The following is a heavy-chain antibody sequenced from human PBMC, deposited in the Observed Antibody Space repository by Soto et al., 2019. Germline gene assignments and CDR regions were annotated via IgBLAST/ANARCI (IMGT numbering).Heavy chain of an antibody. Sequence: EVQLVESGGGLVQPGGSLRLSCAVSGFTFSSFWMHWVRQAPGEGLVWVSRINTDGSSTSYADSVKGRFTISRDNAKNPLYLQMNSLRVEDKAMYYCAKRGVDTFGLSYWGQGTLVTVSS. CDR1: GFTFSSFW. V-gene: IGHV3-74*01. D-gene: IGHD3-10*01. CDR3: AKRGVDTFGLSY. CDR2: INTDGSST. J-gene: IGHJ4*02.